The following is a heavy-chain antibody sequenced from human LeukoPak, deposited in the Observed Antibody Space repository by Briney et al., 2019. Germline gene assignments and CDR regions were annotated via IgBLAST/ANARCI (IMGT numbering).Heavy chain of an antibody. Sequence: GGSLRLSCAASGFTFSSYAMSWVRQAPGKGLEWVSAISGSGGSTYYADSVKGRFTISRDNAKNSLYLQMNSLRAEDTAVYYCARESSDSSGYYYVEAYYFDYWGQGTLVTVSS. CDR1: GFTFSSYA. CDR2: ISGSGGST. J-gene: IGHJ4*02. V-gene: IGHV3-23*01. D-gene: IGHD3-22*01. CDR3: ARESSDSSGYYYVEAYYFDY.